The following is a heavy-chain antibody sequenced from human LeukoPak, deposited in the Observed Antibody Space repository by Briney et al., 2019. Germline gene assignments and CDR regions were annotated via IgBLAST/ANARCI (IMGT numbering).Heavy chain of an antibody. CDR3: ARGGTMFFRGSGMDV. CDR2: IHYSGSS. J-gene: IGHJ6*02. CDR1: GGSISSNSYY. Sequence: PSETLSLTCTVSGGSISSNSYYWGWIRQPPGKGLECIGSIHYSGSSSYNPSLKSRVTISVDTSKNQFSLKLSPVTAADTAVYYCARGGTMFFRGSGMDVWGQGTTVTVSS. D-gene: IGHD3-10*01. V-gene: IGHV4-39*07.